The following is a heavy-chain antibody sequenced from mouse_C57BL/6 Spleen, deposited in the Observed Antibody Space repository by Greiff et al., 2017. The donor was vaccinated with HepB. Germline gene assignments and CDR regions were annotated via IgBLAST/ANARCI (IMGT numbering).Heavy chain of an antibody. CDR2: IDPETGGT. Sequence: VQLQQSGAELVRPGASVTLSCKASGYTFTDYEMHWVKQTPVHGLEWIGAIDPETGGTAYNQKFKGKAILTADKSSSTAYMELSSLTSEDSAVYYCTRWGYYGSSYFDYWGQGTTLTVSS. J-gene: IGHJ2*01. D-gene: IGHD1-1*01. V-gene: IGHV1-15*01. CDR1: GYTFTDYE. CDR3: TRWGYYGSSYFDY.